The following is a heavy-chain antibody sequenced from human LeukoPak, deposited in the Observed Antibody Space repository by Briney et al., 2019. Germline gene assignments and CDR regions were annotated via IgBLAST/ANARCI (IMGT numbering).Heavy chain of an antibody. D-gene: IGHD2-2*01. Sequence: SETLSLTCAVYGGSFSGYYWSWLRHPPGKGLEGIGEINHSGSTNYNPSLKSRVTISVDTSKNQFSLKLSPVTAADTAVYYCAGILSSTSSVDYWGQGTLVTVSS. J-gene: IGHJ4*02. CDR1: GGSFSGYY. V-gene: IGHV4-34*01. CDR3: AGILSSTSSVDY. CDR2: INHSGST.